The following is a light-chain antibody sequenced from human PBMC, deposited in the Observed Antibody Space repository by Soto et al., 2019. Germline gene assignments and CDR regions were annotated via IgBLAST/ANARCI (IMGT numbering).Light chain of an antibody. V-gene: IGLV1-40*01. CDR3: QSYDSSLSGQGV. J-gene: IGLJ1*01. CDR1: SSKNGAGYD. CDR2: GNS. Sequence: QCALTQPPAVSGGPGQRVTLSCTGGSSKNGAGYDVHWYQQLPGTAPKLLIYGNSNRPSGVPDRFSGSKSGTSASLAITGLQAEDEADYYCQSYDSSLSGQGVFGTGTKVTVL.